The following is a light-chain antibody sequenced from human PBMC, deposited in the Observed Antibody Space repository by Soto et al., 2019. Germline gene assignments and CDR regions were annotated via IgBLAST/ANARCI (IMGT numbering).Light chain of an antibody. V-gene: IGKV3-20*01. Sequence: EIVLTQSPGTLSVSPGERATLSCRASQSISSNYLAWYQQKPVQAPSLLIYGASSRATGIPDRFSGSGSGTDFTLTIIRLEPEDSAIYYCQQYGSWTFGQGTKVEIK. CDR3: QQYGSWT. CDR2: GAS. J-gene: IGKJ1*01. CDR1: QSISSNY.